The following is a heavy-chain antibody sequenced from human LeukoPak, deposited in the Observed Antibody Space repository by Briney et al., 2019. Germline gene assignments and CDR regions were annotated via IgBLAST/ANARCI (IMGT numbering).Heavy chain of an antibody. CDR2: IKQDGSEK. V-gene: IGHV3-7*01. CDR1: GFTFRSYW. J-gene: IGHJ4*02. D-gene: IGHD2-21*01. CDR3: ARGCNAACGY. Sequence: GGSLRLSCAASGFTFRSYWMSWVRQAPGKGLEGVANIKQDGSEKYYVDSVKGRFTISRDNAKNSLYLQMNSLRAEDTAVYCCARGCNAACGYWGQGTLVTVSS.